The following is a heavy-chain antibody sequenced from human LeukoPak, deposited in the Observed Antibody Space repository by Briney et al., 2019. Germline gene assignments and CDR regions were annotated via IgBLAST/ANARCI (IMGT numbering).Heavy chain of an antibody. CDR3: AREGRWVQLALGY. J-gene: IGHJ4*02. V-gene: IGHV3-30*04. CDR1: GFPFSGYT. D-gene: IGHD5-24*01. CDR2: ISDDGRRN. Sequence: GGSLRLSCAASGFPFSGYTMHWVRQSPGKGLEWVALISDDGRRNYYADSVKGRFTISRENSNSTVYLQMNSLRPEDTAIYFCAREGRWVQLALGYWGQGTLVTV.